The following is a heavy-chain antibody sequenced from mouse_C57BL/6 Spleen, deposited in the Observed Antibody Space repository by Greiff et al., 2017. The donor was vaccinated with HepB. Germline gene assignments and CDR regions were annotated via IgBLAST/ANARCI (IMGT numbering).Heavy chain of an antibody. J-gene: IGHJ2*01. Sequence: VQLKESGPELVKPGASVKMSCKASGYTFTDYNMHWVKQSHGKSLEWIGYINPNNGGTSYNQKFKGKATLTVNKSSSTAYMELRSLTSEDSAVYYCARPSIYYYGSSPFDYWGQGTTLTVSS. CDR1: GYTFTDYN. CDR3: ARPSIYYYGSSPFDY. D-gene: IGHD1-1*01. V-gene: IGHV1-22*01. CDR2: INPNNGGT.